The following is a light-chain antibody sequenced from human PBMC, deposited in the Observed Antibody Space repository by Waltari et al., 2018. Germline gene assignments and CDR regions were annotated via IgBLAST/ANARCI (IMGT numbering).Light chain of an antibody. J-gene: IGKJ1*01. CDR1: ETVSRA. V-gene: IGKV3-20*01. CDR3: QHYVRLPAT. CDR2: GAS. Sequence: IVLTQSPGTLSLSPGERATLSCRASETVSRALAWYQQKPGQAPRLLIYGASTRAPGIPDRFSGSGSGTDFSITISGLEPEDFAVYDCQHYVRLPATFGQGTKVEIK.